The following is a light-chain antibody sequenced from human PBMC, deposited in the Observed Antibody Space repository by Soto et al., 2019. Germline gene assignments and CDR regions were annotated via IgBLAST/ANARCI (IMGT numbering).Light chain of an antibody. CDR3: QQYSRLWS. V-gene: IGKV1-5*03. CDR2: KAS. J-gene: IGKJ1*01. Sequence: DIQMTQSPSTLSGSVGGRFTITCRASQTISSWLAWYQQKPWKAPKLLIYKASTLKSGVPSRFSGSGSGTEFTLTISSLQRDDFGIYYCQQYSRLWSFGQGTKVDIK. CDR1: QTISSW.